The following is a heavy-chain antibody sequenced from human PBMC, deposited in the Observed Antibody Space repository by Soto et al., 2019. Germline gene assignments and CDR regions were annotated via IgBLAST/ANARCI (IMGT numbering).Heavy chain of an antibody. CDR1: GFTFSSYA. J-gene: IGHJ4*02. CDR3: ARDRYYDSSGYLAPHY. V-gene: IGHV3-30-3*01. D-gene: IGHD3-22*01. CDR2: ISYDGSNK. Sequence: GGSLRLSCAASGFTFSSYAMHWVRQAPGKGLEWVAVISYDGSNKYYADSVKGRFTISRDNSKNTLYLQMNSLRAEDTAVYYCARDRYYDSSGYLAPHYWGQGTLVTVSS.